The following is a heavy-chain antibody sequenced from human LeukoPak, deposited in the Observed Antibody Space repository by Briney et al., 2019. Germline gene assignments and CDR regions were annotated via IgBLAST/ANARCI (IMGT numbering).Heavy chain of an antibody. CDR2: ISPYNGNT. CDR3: ARDQGMITFGGVIAPPVGYYYYYMDV. Sequence: ASVKVSCKASGYTFTSYGISWVRQAPGQGLEWMGWISPYNGNTNYAQKLQGRVTMTTDTSTSTAYMELRSLRSDDTAVYYCARDQGMITFGGVIAPPVGYYYYYMDVWGKGTTVTVSS. V-gene: IGHV1-18*01. D-gene: IGHD3-16*02. J-gene: IGHJ6*03. CDR1: GYTFTSYG.